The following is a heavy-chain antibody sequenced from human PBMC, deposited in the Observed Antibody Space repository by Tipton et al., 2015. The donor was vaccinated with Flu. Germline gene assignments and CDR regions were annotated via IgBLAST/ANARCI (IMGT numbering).Heavy chain of an antibody. Sequence: TLSLTCTVSGGSLSSYFWSWIRQPAGKGLEWIGRIYPSGNTSYNPSLQSRVTMSVDTSRNQFSLSLTSVTAADAAIYYCARSGSYHHYYFDLWGRGTLVSVSS. J-gene: IGHJ2*01. CDR1: GGSLSSYF. CDR3: ARSGSYHHYYFDL. V-gene: IGHV4-4*07. D-gene: IGHD1-26*01. CDR2: IYPSGNT.